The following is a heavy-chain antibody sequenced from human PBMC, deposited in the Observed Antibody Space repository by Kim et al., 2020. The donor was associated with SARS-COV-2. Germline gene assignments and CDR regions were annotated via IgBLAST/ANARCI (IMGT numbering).Heavy chain of an antibody. J-gene: IGHJ6*02. V-gene: IGHV4-61*05. D-gene: IGHD3-16*01. CDR3: ARKRITHYYYYYGMDV. Sequence: SLKSRVTISVDKSKNQFSLKLSSVTAADTAVYYCARKRITHYYYYYGMDVWGQGTTVTVSS.